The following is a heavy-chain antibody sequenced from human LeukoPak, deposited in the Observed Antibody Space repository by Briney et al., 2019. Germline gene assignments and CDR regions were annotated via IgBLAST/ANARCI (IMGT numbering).Heavy chain of an antibody. Sequence: SETLSLTCAVYGGSFSGYYWSWIRQPPGKGLEWIGEINHSGSTNYNPSLKSRVTISVDTSKNQFSLKLSSVTAADTAVYYCARHSDYVWTLDYWGQGTLVTVSS. CDR2: INHSGST. D-gene: IGHD3-16*01. CDR1: GGSFSGYY. CDR3: ARHSDYVWTLDY. V-gene: IGHV4-34*01. J-gene: IGHJ4*02.